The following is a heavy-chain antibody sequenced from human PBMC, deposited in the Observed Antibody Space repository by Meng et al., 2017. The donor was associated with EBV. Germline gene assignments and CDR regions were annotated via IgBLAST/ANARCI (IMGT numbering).Heavy chain of an antibody. V-gene: IGHV1-69*01. CDR2: FLPRLGAP. CDR1: GGPFRYSA. CDR3: ASESGRGYTPDY. J-gene: IGHJ4*02. Sequence: QVRWVQLWGECKRTGWSVKVACKTAGGPFRYSAVRWLRQAPVQGLEWLGGFLPRLGAPNYAHKFHGRVKITADESTSTHYMDLSSLRSEDTAIYYCASESGRGYTPDYWGQGTLVTVSS. D-gene: IGHD3-10*01.